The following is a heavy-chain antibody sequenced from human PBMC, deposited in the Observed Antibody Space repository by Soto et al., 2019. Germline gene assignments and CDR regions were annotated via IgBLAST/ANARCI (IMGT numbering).Heavy chain of an antibody. CDR1: GGTFSSYA. CDR3: ARELLYGSGSYYNSFDP. J-gene: IGHJ5*02. V-gene: IGHV1-69*13. D-gene: IGHD3-10*01. Sequence: SVKVSCKASGGTFSSYAISWVRQAPGQGLEWMGGIIPIFGTANYAQKFQGRVTITADESTSTAYMELSSLRSEDTAVYYCARELLYGSGSYYNSFDPWGQGTLVTVSS. CDR2: IIPIFGTA.